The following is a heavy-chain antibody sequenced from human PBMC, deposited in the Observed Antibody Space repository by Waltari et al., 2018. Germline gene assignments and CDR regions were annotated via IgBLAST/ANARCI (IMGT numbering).Heavy chain of an antibody. J-gene: IGHJ3*02. CDR3: ARVCDGACYAFDM. CDR2: IIPFVGML. CDR1: GGTFSTYA. D-gene: IGHD2-21*02. Sequence: SGGTFSTYAFSWVRQTPGQGLEWMGRIIPFVGMLHYAQKFRGRVTITADRSTNTIYMDLSSLRSDDTALYFCARVCDGACYAFDMWGQGTMVTVSS. V-gene: IGHV1-69*04.